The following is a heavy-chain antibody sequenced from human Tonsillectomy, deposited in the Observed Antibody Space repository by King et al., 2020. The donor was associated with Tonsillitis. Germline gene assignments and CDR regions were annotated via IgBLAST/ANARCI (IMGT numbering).Heavy chain of an antibody. CDR1: GGTFASYG. CDR2: IIPIFGTP. CDR3: ARERTVLGGVTFFGF. Sequence: VQLVESGAEVKRPGSSVKVSCKASGGTFASYGFSWVRQAPGQGLEWMGGIIPIFGTPNYAQKFQGRLTITADESTSTVYMELSSLRSGDTAVYYCARERTVLGGVTFFGFWGQGTLVTVSA. V-gene: IGHV1-69*01. D-gene: IGHD3-16*01. J-gene: IGHJ4*02.